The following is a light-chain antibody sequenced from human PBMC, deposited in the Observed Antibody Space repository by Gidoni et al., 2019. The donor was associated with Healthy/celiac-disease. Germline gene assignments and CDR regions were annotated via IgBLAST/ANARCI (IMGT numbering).Light chain of an antibody. CDR1: RLGDKY. Sequence: SYDLTQPPSVSVSPGQTASITCSGARLGDKYTYWYQHKSGQSPVLVMYQDTKRPSVIPERFSGSNSGNTATLTISGTQTLDEADYYCQAWDSNAEFFGTGTKVIVL. J-gene: IGLJ1*01. CDR3: QAWDSNAEF. V-gene: IGLV3-1*01. CDR2: QDT.